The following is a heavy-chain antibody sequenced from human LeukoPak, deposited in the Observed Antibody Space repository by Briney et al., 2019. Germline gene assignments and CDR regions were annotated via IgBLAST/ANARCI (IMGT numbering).Heavy chain of an antibody. CDR3: ARRDGDYFYYFDY. Sequence: PGGSLRLSCAASGFTFSSYTMNWVRQAPGKGLEWVSSISSSSSYIYYADSVKGRFTISRDNAKNSLYLQMNRLRAEDTAVYYCARRDGDYFYYFDYWGQGIPVTLSS. CDR1: GFTFSSYT. D-gene: IGHD4-17*01. CDR2: ISSSSSYI. J-gene: IGHJ4*02. V-gene: IGHV3-21*01.